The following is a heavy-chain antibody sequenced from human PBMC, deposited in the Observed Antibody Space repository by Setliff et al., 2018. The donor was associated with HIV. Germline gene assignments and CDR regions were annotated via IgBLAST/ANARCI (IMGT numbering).Heavy chain of an antibody. D-gene: IGHD6-19*01. J-gene: IGHJ6*03. V-gene: IGHV3-7*03. Sequence: GGSLRLSCAASGFTFSSYWMSWVRQAPGKGLEWVANIKQDGSEKYYVDSVKGRFTISRDNAKNSLYLQMNSLRAEDTAVYYCARDRGGWYYYYYYYMDVWGKGTTVTVS. CDR3: ARDRGGWYYYYYYYMDV. CDR2: IKQDGSEK. CDR1: GFTFSSYW.